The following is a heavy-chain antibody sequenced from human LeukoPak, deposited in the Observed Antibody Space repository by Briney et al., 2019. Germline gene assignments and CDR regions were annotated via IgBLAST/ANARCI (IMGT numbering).Heavy chain of an antibody. CDR1: GGSFSGYY. J-gene: IGHJ6*04. CDR2: IYYSGST. V-gene: IGHV4-34*01. Sequence: SETLSLTCAVYGGSFSGYYWSWIRQPPGKGLEWIGSIYYSGSTYYNPSLKSRVTISVDTSKNQFSLKLSSVTAADTAVYYCAREHPLMDVWGKGTTVTVSS. CDR3: AREHPLMDV.